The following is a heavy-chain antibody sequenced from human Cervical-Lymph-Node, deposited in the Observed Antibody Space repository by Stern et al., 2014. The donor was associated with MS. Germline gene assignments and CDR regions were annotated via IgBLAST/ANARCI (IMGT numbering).Heavy chain of an antibody. Sequence: QVQLQQWGAGLLKPSETLSLTCGVNGESFSGYFWSWIRQPPGKGLEWIGEINYSGTTNYKSSLKSRVTMSVDTTKKQFSLKLTSVTAADTAVYYCARHADYYGSGNYLFDHWGQGNLVTVPS. J-gene: IGHJ4*02. D-gene: IGHD3-10*01. CDR1: GESFSGYF. CDR3: ARHADYYGSGNYLFDH. V-gene: IGHV4-34*01. CDR2: INYSGTT.